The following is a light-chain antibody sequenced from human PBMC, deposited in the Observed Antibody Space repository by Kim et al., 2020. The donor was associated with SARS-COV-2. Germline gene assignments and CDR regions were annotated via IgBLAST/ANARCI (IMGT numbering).Light chain of an antibody. CDR3: QQSYSTPRT. CDR2: AAS. J-gene: IGKJ1*01. CDR1: QSISKY. Sequence: DIQMTQSPSSLSASVGDRVTITCRASQSISKYSNWYQQKPGKAPTLLIYAASNLQSGVPSRFSGSGSGTDFTLTISSLQPEDFATYYCQQSYSTPRTFGQGTKLEI. V-gene: IGKV1-39*01.